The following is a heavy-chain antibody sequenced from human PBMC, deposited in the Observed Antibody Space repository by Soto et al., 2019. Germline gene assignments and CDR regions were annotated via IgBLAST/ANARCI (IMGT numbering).Heavy chain of an antibody. J-gene: IGHJ6*02. Sequence: GGSLRLSCAASGFTFSDYYMSWIRQAPGKGLEWVSYISSSGSTIYYADSVKGRFTISRDNAKNSLYLQMNSLRAEDTAVYYCARDHCSSTSCYVYYYYGMDVWGQGTTVTVSS. CDR1: GFTFSDYY. V-gene: IGHV3-11*01. CDR3: ARDHCSSTSCYVYYYYGMDV. D-gene: IGHD2-2*01. CDR2: ISSSGSTI.